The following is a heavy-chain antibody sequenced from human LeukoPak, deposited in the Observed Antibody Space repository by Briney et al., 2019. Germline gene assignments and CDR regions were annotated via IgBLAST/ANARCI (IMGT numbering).Heavy chain of an antibody. J-gene: IGHJ4*02. CDR1: GGSFSGYY. V-gene: IGHV4-34*01. Sequence: SETLSLTCAVYGGSFSGYYWSWIRQPPGKGLEWIGEINHSGSTNYNPSLKSRVTISVDTSKNQFSLKLSSVTAADTAVYYCARSYYYGQGFDYWGQGTLVTVSS. D-gene: IGHD3-10*01. CDR2: INHSGST. CDR3: ARSYYYGQGFDY.